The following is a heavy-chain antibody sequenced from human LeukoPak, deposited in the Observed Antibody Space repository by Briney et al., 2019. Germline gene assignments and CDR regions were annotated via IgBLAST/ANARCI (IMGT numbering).Heavy chain of an antibody. Sequence: SVKVSCKASGFTFSSSAIQWVRQARGQRLEWIGWIVVGSGNAKYAQKFQERVTITRDLSTSTAYMELSRLRSEDTAVYYCAADDLFKGVRGQGTTVTVSS. CDR2: IVVGSGNA. CDR3: AADDLFKGV. CDR1: GFTFSSSA. D-gene: IGHD3-3*01. J-gene: IGHJ6*01. V-gene: IGHV1-58*02.